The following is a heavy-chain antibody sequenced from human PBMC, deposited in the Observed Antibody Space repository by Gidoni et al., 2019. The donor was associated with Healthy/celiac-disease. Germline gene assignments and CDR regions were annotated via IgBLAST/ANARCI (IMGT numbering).Heavy chain of an antibody. CDR2: ISYDGSSK. CDR1: GITFCRYA. V-gene: IGHV3-30-3*01. D-gene: IGHD1-26*01. CDR3: ARGNSGNYGSYFDY. J-gene: IGHJ4*02. Sequence: QVHLVESGGGVVQPGRSLRLSCAASGITFCRYAIHWVRQAPGKGLEWVAVISYDGSSKDYADSVKGRFTISRDNSKNTLFLQMNSLRPDDTAVYYCARGNSGNYGSYFDYWGQGTLVTVSS.